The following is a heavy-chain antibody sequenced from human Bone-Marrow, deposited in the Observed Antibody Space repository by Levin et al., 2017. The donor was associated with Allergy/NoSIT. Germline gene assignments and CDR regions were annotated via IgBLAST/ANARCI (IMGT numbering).Heavy chain of an antibody. J-gene: IGHJ4*02. CDR2: FDPEDHET. CDR3: ATVRYDSSGLNY. CDR1: GYTLTKLS. Sequence: GESLKISCKVSGYTLTKLSMHWVRQSPGKGLEWMGGFDPEDHETLYAQNFQGRVTMTEDTSTDTASMKLTSLRSEDTAVYYCATVRYDSSGLNYWGQGTLVTVSS. D-gene: IGHD3-22*01. V-gene: IGHV1-24*01.